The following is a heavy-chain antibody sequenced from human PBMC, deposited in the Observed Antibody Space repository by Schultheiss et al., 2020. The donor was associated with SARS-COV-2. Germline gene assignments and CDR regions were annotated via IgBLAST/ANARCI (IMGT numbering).Heavy chain of an antibody. CDR2: IYAGGNT. J-gene: IGHJ2*01. V-gene: IGHV4-4*07. CDR1: GGSISSYF. CDR3: ARLTQWLVLWYFDL. D-gene: IGHD6-19*01. Sequence: SETLSLTCTVSGGSISSYFWSWIRQPAEKGLEWIGRIYAGGNTNYNPSLKSRVTISVDTSKNQFSLKLSSVTAADTAVYYCARLTQWLVLWYFDLWGRGTLVTVSS.